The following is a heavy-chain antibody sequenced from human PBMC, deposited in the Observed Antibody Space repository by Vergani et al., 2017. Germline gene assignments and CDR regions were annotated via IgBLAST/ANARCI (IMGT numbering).Heavy chain of an antibody. CDR2: IYYRGST. Sequence: QVQLQESGPGLVKPSQTLSLTCTVSGGSISSYYWSWIRQPPGKGLEWIGYIYYRGSTNYNPSLKSRVTISVDTYKNQFSLKLSSVTAADTAVYYCSGSREYYYDSSGYTPDAFDIWGQGTMVTVSS. V-gene: IGHV4-59*01. D-gene: IGHD3-22*01. J-gene: IGHJ3*02. CDR3: SGSREYYYDSSGYTPDAFDI. CDR1: GGSISSYY.